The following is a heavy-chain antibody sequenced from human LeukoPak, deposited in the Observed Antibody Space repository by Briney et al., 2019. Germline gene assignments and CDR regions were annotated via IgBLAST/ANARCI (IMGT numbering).Heavy chain of an antibody. J-gene: IGHJ4*02. CDR3: AREYTAMVTAYFDY. V-gene: IGHV3-23*01. CDR1: GFTFSSYA. D-gene: IGHD5-18*01. Sequence: PGGSLRLSCAASGFTFSSYAMSWVRQAPGKGLEWVSAISGSGGSTYYADSVKGRFTISRDNAKNSLYPQMNSLRAEDTALYYCAREYTAMVTAYFDYWGQGTLVTVSS. CDR2: ISGSGGST.